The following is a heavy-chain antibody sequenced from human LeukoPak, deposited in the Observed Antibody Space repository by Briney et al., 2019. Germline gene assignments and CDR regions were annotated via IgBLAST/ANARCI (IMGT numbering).Heavy chain of an antibody. D-gene: IGHD3-9*01. CDR2: ISSSSSYI. J-gene: IGHJ4*02. CDR1: GFTFSSYS. V-gene: IGHV3-21*01. Sequence: GGSLRLSCAASGFTFSSYSMNWVRQAPGKGLEWVSSISSSSSYIYYADSVKGRFTISRDNAKNSLYLQMNSLRAEDTAVYYCARVFYDILTGDDYWGQGTLVTVSS. CDR3: ARVFYDILTGDDY.